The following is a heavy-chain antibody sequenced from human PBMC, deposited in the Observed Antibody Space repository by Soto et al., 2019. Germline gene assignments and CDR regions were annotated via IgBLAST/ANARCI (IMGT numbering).Heavy chain of an antibody. CDR2: ISSISNTI. J-gene: IGHJ3*01. V-gene: IGHV3-48*01. CDR3: ARGDYYDSSGPFSDAFEF. Sequence: GGSLRLSCAASGFTFSTYSMSWVRQAPGKGLEWVSYISSISNTIYYADSVKGRFTISRDNAKNSLYLHMNSLRVEDTAVYYCARGDYYDSSGPFSDAFEFWGQGTMVTVSS. D-gene: IGHD3-22*01. CDR1: GFTFSTYS.